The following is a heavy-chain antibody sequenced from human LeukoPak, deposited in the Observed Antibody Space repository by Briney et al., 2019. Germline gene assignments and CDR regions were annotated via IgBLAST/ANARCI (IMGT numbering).Heavy chain of an antibody. D-gene: IGHD3-10*01. CDR1: ACSVNSVSYY. V-gene: IGHV4-61*01. CDR2: IYYSEST. Sequence: PSETLSLTCTVSACSVNSVSYYWSSIRQPPRKGLESIGYIYYSESTNYNPSLKTRVTISVDTSKNQFSLKLSSVTAADTAVYYCARDGYYGSGSYSVYYFDYWGQGTLVTVSS. J-gene: IGHJ4*02. CDR3: ARDGYYGSGSYSVYYFDY.